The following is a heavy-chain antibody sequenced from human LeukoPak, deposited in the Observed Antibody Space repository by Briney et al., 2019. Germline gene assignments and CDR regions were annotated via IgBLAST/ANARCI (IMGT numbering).Heavy chain of an antibody. CDR1: GFTFSSYS. V-gene: IGHV3-21*01. J-gene: IGHJ4*02. CDR2: ISSSSSYI. CDR3: AKGLNGDYVPQGY. D-gene: IGHD4-17*01. Sequence: GGSLRLSCAASGFTFSSYSMTWVRQAPGKGLEWVSSISSSSSYIYYADSVKGGFTISRDNAKNSLYLQMNSLRAEDTAVYYCAKGLNGDYVPQGYWGQGTLVTVSS.